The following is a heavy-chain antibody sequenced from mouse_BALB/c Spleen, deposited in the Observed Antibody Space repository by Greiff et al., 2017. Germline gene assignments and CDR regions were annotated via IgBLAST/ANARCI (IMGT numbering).Heavy chain of an antibody. CDR1: GFTFTDYY. V-gene: IGHV7-3*02. Sequence: EVKLVESGGGLVQPGGSLRLSCATSGFTFTDYYMSWVRQPPGKALEWLGFIRNKANGYTTEYSASVKGRFTISRDNSQSILYLQMNTLRAEDSATYYCARDDWGDYWGQGTTLTVSS. CDR2: IRNKANGYTT. CDR3: ARDDWGDY. J-gene: IGHJ2*01.